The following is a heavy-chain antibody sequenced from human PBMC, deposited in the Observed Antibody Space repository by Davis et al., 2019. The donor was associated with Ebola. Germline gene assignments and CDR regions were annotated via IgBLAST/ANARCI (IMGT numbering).Heavy chain of an antibody. CDR2: IYSGGTT. CDR1: GFTVSSNY. Sequence: PGGSLRLSCAASGFTVSSNYMSWVRQAPGKGLEWVSVIYSGGTTYYADSVKGRFTISRDNSKNTLYLQMNSLRAEDTAVYFCARVTENGMDVWGPGTTVTVSS. D-gene: IGHD2-8*01. J-gene: IGHJ6*02. CDR3: ARVTENGMDV. V-gene: IGHV3-53*01.